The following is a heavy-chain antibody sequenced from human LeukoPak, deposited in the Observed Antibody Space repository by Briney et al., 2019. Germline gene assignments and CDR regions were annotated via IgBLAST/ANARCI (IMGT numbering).Heavy chain of an antibody. J-gene: IGHJ4*02. CDR1: GFTFSSYA. CDR3: AKDLSGGYGRGYFDY. CDR2: ISGSGGST. V-gene: IGHV3-23*01. Sequence: GGSLRLSCAASGFTFSSYAMSWVRQAPGKGLEWVSAISGSGGSTYYADSVKGRFTVSRDNSKNTLYLQMNSLRAEDTAVYYCAKDLSGGYGRGYFDYWGQGTLVTVSS. D-gene: IGHD1-26*01.